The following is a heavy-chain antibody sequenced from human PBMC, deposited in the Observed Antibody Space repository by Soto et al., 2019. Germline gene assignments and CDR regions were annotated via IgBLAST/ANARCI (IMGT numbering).Heavy chain of an antibody. Sequence: QVQLVESGGGVVQPGRFLRLSCAASGFTFSSYGMHWVRQAPGKGLEWVAVIWYDGSNKYYADSVKGRFTISRDNSKNTLYLQMNSLRAEDTAVYYCARGVVCFDYWGQGTLVTVSS. CDR3: ARGVVCFDY. V-gene: IGHV3-33*01. J-gene: IGHJ4*02. CDR1: GFTFSSYG. CDR2: IWYDGSNK. D-gene: IGHD2-15*01.